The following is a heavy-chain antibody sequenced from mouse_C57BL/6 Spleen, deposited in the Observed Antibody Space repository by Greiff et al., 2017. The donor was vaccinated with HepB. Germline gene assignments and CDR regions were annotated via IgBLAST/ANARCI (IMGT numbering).Heavy chain of an antibody. J-gene: IGHJ2*01. V-gene: IGHV1-54*01. CDR1: GYAFTNYL. D-gene: IGHD1-1*01. Sequence: VQLQQSGAELVRPGTSVKVSCKASGYAFTNYLIEWVKQRPGQGLEWIGVINPGSGGTNYNEKFKGKATLTADKSSSTAYMQLSSLTSEDSAVYFCARGYYGSSSLDYWGQGTTLTVTS. CDR2: INPGSGGT. CDR3: ARGYYGSSSLDY.